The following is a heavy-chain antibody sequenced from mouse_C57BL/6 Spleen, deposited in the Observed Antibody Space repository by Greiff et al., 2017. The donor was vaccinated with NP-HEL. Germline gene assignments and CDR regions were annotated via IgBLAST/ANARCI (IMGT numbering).Heavy chain of an antibody. CDR3: AREGDGYYEAY. CDR2: ISYDGSN. Sequence: EVQLVESGPGLVKPSQSLSLTCSVTGYSITSGYYWNWIRQFPGNKLEWMGYISYDGSNNYNPSLKNRISITRDTSKNQFFLKLNSVTTEDTATYYCAREGDGYYEAYWGQGTLVTVSA. D-gene: IGHD2-3*01. J-gene: IGHJ3*01. V-gene: IGHV3-6*01. CDR1: GYSITSGYY.